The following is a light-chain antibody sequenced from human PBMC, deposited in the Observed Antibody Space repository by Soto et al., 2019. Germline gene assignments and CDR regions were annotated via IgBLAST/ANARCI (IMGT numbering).Light chain of an antibody. CDR1: SSNVGSKP. CDR2: RSN. V-gene: IGLV1-47*01. J-gene: IGLJ1*01. Sequence: QSVLTQPPSASGTPGQRVTISCSGSSSNVGSKPVNWHQQLPGTAPKLLSCRSNQRPSGVPARYSDSKSGTSDSLAISCRRCEDEADYYCAAWDDRLSVYVFGTGTKV. CDR3: AAWDDRLSVYV.